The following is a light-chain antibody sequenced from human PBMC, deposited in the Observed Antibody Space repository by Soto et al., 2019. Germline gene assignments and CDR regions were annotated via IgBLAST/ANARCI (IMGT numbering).Light chain of an antibody. J-gene: IGLJ1*01. V-gene: IGLV2-14*01. CDR1: SSDVGGHNY. CDR3: SSYTSDWGV. Sequence: QSVLTQPASVSGSPGQSITISCTGTSSDVGGHNYVSWYQQHPGKAPKLMIYGVSNRPSGVSNRFSGSKSGNTASLTISGLQAEDEADYYCSSYTSDWGVFGTGTKVTVL. CDR2: GVS.